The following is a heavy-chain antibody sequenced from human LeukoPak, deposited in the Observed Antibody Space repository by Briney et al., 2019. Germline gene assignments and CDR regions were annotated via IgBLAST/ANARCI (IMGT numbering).Heavy chain of an antibody. J-gene: IGHJ5*02. D-gene: IGHD5-24*01. V-gene: IGHV4-59*05. CDR2: MYHNGST. CDR3: ARHPSGRMWLQQGGWFDP. CDR1: GGSLWSFY. Sequence: PSETLSLTCTVSGGSLWSFYWSWVRQPAGKGLEWIGSMYHNGSTYYNPSLKSRVTISVDTSKNQFSLKLTSVTAADTAVYYCARHPSGRMWLQQGGWFDPWGQGTLVTVSS.